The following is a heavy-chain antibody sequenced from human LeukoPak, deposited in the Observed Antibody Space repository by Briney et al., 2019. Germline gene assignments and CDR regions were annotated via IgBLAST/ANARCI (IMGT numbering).Heavy chain of an antibody. CDR1: GYTVTGYY. Sequence: ASVKVSCKASGYTVTGYYMHWVRQAPGQGLEWMGWINPNSGGTNYAQKFQGRVTMTRDKSITTAYMDLSSLTSDDTAVYYCAKVGAMVLWGQGTQVTVSS. CDR2: INPNSGGT. CDR3: AKVGAMVL. D-gene: IGHD3-10*01. J-gene: IGHJ4*02. V-gene: IGHV1-2*02.